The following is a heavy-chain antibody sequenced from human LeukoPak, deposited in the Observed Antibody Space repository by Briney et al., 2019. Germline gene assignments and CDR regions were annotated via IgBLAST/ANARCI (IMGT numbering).Heavy chain of an antibody. Sequence: ASVKVSCKTSGYSENFYGITWVRQVAGQGLEWMGWISAQHGQTEYAPNSQDRVTMTTDTYTNTAYMELRSLRSDDTAVYYCASDSSGYYYARAFDIWGQGTMVTVSS. J-gene: IGHJ3*02. V-gene: IGHV1-18*01. CDR1: GYSENFYG. CDR2: ISAQHGQT. D-gene: IGHD3-22*01. CDR3: ASDSSGYYYARAFDI.